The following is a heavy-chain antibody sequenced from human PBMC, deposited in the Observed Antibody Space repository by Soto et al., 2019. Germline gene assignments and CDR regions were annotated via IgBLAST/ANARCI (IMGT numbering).Heavy chain of an antibody. Sequence: PGGSLRLSCAASGFTFSSYAMHWVRQAPGKGLEWVAVISYDGSNKYYADSVKGRFTISRDNSKNTLYLQMNSLRAEDTAVYYCAKEGVVTQPIDYWGQGTLVTVSS. CDR2: ISYDGSNK. D-gene: IGHD2-21*02. CDR3: AKEGVVTQPIDY. V-gene: IGHV3-30-3*01. CDR1: GFTFSSYA. J-gene: IGHJ4*02.